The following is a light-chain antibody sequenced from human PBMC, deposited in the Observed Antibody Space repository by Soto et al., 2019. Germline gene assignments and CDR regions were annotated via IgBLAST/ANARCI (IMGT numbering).Light chain of an antibody. CDR2: GAS. CDR3: QQYNNWPLT. CDR1: QSVRSN. J-gene: IGKJ1*01. Sequence: EIVMTQSTATLSVSPGERATLSCRASQSVRSNLAWYQQKPGQAPRLLIYGASTRATGIPASFSGSGSGTDFTLTISRLQSEDFAVYYCQQYNNWPLTFGVGTKVEIK. V-gene: IGKV3-15*01.